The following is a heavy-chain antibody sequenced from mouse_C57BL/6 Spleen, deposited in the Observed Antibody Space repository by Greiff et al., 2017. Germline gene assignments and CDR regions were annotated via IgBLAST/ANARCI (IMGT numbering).Heavy chain of an antibody. J-gene: IGHJ2*01. CDR2: INPNNGGT. CDR1: GYTFTDYY. Sequence: EVQLQQSGPELVKPGASVKISCKASGYTFTDYYMNWVKQSHGKSLEWIGDINPNNGGTSYNQKFKGKATLTVDKSSSTAYMEHRSLTSEDSAVFYCARLDFDYYGSSYRYWDQGTTLTVSS. V-gene: IGHV1-26*01. D-gene: IGHD1-1*01. CDR3: ARLDFDYYGSSYRY.